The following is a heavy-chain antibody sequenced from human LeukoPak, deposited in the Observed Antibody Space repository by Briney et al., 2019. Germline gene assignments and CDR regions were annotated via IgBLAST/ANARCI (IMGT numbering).Heavy chain of an antibody. Sequence: SVKVSCKASGGTFSSYAISWVRQAPGQGLEWMGRIIPILGIANYAQKFQGRVTITADKSTSTAFMELSSLRSEDTAVYYCARVISGTWFWSWGQGTLVTVSS. CDR1: GGTFSSYA. V-gene: IGHV1-69*04. CDR2: IIPILGIA. D-gene: IGHD1-20*01. CDR3: ARVISGTWFWS. J-gene: IGHJ5*02.